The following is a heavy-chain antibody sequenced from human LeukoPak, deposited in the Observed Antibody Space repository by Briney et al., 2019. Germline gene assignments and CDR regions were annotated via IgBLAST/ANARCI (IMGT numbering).Heavy chain of an antibody. CDR3: ARMQGYAYSDY. CDR1: GGTLKNYA. Sequence: GASVKVSCKASGGTLKNYAVNWVRQAPGQGLEWVGGIIPFYETTNFAQKFQGRVTITADETTSTVYMVLSSLRSEDTAVYYCARMQGYAYSDYWGQGTLVTVSS. V-gene: IGHV1-69*13. D-gene: IGHD1-1*01. J-gene: IGHJ4*02. CDR2: IIPFYETT.